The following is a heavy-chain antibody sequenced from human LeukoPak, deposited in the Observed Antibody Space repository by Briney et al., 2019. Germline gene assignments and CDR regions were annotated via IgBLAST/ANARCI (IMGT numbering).Heavy chain of an antibody. V-gene: IGHV3-64*01. CDR2: ISSNGGST. CDR3: ARDQPDIVVVPAAPMGGWGFDP. J-gene: IGHJ5*02. Sequence: PGGSLRLSCAASGFTFSSYAMHWVRQAPGKGLEYVSAISSNGGSTYYANSVKGRFTISRDNSKNTLYLQMGSLRAEDMAVYYCARDQPDIVVVPAAPMGGWGFDPWGQGTLVTVSS. CDR1: GFTFSSYA. D-gene: IGHD2-2*01.